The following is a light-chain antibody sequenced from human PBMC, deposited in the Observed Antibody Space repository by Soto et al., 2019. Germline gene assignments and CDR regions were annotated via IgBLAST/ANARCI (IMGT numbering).Light chain of an antibody. CDR1: QSVSSSY. J-gene: IGKJ1*01. CDR2: GAS. CDR3: QQYGSAPPWT. V-gene: IGKV3-20*01. Sequence: EIVLMQSPGTLSLSPGERATLSCRASQSVSSSYLSWYQQKPGQAPRLLIYGASSRATGIPDRFSGSGSGTDFTLTISRLEPEDLAVYYCQQYGSAPPWTFGQGTKVELK.